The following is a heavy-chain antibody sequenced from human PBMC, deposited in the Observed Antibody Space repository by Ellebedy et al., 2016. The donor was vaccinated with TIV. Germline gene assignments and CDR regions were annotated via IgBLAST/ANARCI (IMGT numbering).Heavy chain of an antibody. CDR3: AKDSGSSWYVVDY. J-gene: IGHJ4*02. Sequence: SLKISCAASGFTFDDYAMHWVRQAPGKGLEWVSGISWNSGSIGYADSVKGRFTISRDNAKNSLYLQMNSLRAEDTALYYCAKDSGSSWYVVDYWGQGTLVTVSS. CDR1: GFTFDDYA. V-gene: IGHV3-9*01. D-gene: IGHD6-13*01. CDR2: ISWNSGSI.